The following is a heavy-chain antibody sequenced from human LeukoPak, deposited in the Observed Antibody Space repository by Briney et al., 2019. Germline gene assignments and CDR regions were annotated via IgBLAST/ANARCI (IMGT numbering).Heavy chain of an antibody. CDR3: ARVPPTARGDY. J-gene: IGHJ4*02. CDR1: GFTFSRYE. V-gene: IGHV3-48*03. CDR2: ISSSGSSI. Sequence: QPGGSLRLSCVAFGFTFSRYEMNWVRQAPGKGLEWISYISSSGSSIYYADSVKGRFTISRDSAKNSLYLQMNSLRAEDTAVYYCARVPPTARGDYWGQGTLVTVSS.